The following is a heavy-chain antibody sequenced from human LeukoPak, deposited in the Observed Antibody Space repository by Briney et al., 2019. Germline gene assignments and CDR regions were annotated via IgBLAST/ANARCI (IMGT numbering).Heavy chain of an antibody. J-gene: IGHJ4*02. D-gene: IGHD3/OR15-3a*01. CDR2: ISAYNGNT. V-gene: IGHV1-18*01. Sequence: ASVKVSCKASGYTFTSYDINWVRQATGQGLEWMGWISAYNGNTNYAQKFQGRVTMTTDTSTSTAYMELRSLRSDDTAVYYCARDKGTGIFDYWGQGTLVTVSS. CDR1: GYTFTSYD. CDR3: ARDKGTGIFDY.